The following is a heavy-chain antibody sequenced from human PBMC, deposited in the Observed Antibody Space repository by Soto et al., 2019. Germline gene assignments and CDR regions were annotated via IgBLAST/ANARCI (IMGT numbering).Heavy chain of an antibody. Sequence: EVLLLESGGGLVQPGVSLRLSCAASGFTFSSHPMSWVRQAPGKGLEWVSAIGERGDGTAYRDSVKGRFTISRDNFKNMLYLQMESLRAEDTAVYYCANRRGNSYFYGLPFDLWGDGTIVTVSS. CDR2: IGERGDGT. J-gene: IGHJ3*01. V-gene: IGHV3-23*01. CDR3: ANRRGNSYFYGLPFDL. D-gene: IGHD3-10*01. CDR1: GFTFSSHP.